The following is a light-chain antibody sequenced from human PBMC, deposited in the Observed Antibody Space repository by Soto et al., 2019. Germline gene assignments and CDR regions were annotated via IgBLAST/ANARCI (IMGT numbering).Light chain of an antibody. CDR1: SSDVGAYKY. CDR2: EVS. J-gene: IGLJ3*02. Sequence: QSALTQPPSASGSPGQSVTISCTGTSSDVGAYKYVPWYQHHPGKGPKVLIYEVSKRPSGVPDRFSGSKSGNTASLTVSGLQAEDEADYYCASFAGSSNVVFGGGTKLTVL. V-gene: IGLV2-8*01. CDR3: ASFAGSSNVV.